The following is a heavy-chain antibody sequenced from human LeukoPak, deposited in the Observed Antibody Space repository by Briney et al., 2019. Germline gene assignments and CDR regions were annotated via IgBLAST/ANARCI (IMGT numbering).Heavy chain of an antibody. CDR2: INPSGGST. Sequence: ASVKVSCKASGYTFTGYYMHWVRQAPGQGLEWMGIINPSGGSTSYAQKFQGRVTMTRDTSTSTVYTELSSLRSEDTAVYYCARALYQLPCMDVWGQGTTVTVSS. CDR1: GYTFTGYY. J-gene: IGHJ6*02. D-gene: IGHD2-2*01. V-gene: IGHV1-46*01. CDR3: ARALYQLPCMDV.